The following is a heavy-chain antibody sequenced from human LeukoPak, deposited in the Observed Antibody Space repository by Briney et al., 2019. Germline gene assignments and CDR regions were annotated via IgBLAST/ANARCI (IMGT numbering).Heavy chain of an antibody. CDR3: AKVVSGYHFDY. J-gene: IGHJ4*02. CDR1: GFTFSDYY. V-gene: IGHV3-11*01. Sequence: GGSLRLSCAASGFTFSDYYMSWIRQAPGKGLEWVSYISSSGSTTYYADSVKGRYTISRDNSQNTLYLQTNTLRAEDTAVYYCAKVVSGYHFDYWGQGNLVTVSS. D-gene: IGHD5-12*01. CDR2: ISSSGSTT.